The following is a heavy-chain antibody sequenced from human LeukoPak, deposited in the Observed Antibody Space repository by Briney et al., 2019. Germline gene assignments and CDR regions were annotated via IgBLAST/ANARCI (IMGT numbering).Heavy chain of an antibody. D-gene: IGHD5-24*01. J-gene: IGHJ3*02. CDR3: ARVMAVDDAFDI. CDR1: GGSISSYY. CDR2: IYTSGST. V-gene: IGHV4-4*07. Sequence: SETLSLTCIVSGGSISSYYWSWIRQPAGKGLAWIGRIYTSGSTNYNPSLKSRVTMSVDTSKNQFSLKLSSVTAADTAVYYCARVMAVDDAFDIWGQGTMVTVSS.